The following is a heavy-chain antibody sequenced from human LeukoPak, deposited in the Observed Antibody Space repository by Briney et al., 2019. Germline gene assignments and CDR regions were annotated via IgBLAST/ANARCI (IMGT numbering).Heavy chain of an antibody. CDR3: AQVRADFGRYFGS. CDR2: ISSDGRST. J-gene: IGHJ4*02. Sequence: PGGSLRLSCAASGFTFSSHWMHWVRQAPGKGLVWVTRISSDGRSTSYADSVKGRFTISRDNAKNTLYLQMNSLRGEDTAVYYCAQVRADFGRYFGSWGRGTLVTVSS. V-gene: IGHV3-74*01. CDR1: GFTFSSHW. D-gene: IGHD3-9*01.